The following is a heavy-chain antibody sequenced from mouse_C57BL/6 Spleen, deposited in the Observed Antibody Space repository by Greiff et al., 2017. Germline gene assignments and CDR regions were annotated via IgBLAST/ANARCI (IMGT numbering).Heavy chain of an antibody. V-gene: IGHV6-3*01. CDR3: TVGSWFAY. CDR2: IRLKSDNYAT. J-gene: IGHJ3*01. Sequence: EVKVEESGGGLVQPGGSMKLSCVASGFTFSNYWMNWVRQSPEKGLEWVAQIRLKSDNYATHYAESVKGRFTISRDDSKSSVYLQMNNVRAEDTGIYYCTVGSWFAYWGQGTLVTVSA. CDR1: GFTFSNYW.